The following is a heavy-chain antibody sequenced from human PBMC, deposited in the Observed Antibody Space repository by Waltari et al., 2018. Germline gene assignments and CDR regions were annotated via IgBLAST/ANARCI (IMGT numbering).Heavy chain of an antibody. CDR2: IYYSGST. D-gene: IGHD3-16*02. CDR1: GGSISSYY. Sequence: QVQLQESGPGLVKPSETLSLTCTVSGGSISSYYWSWIRQPPGKGLEWIGYIYYSGSTNYNPYLKSRVTISVDTSKNQFSLKLSSVTAADTAVYYCARGAFGGVIAPIDYWGQGTLVTVSS. J-gene: IGHJ4*02. V-gene: IGHV4-59*01. CDR3: ARGAFGGVIAPIDY.